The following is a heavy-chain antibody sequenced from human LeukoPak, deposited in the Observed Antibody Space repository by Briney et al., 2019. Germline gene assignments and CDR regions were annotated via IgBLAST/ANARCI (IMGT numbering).Heavy chain of an antibody. V-gene: IGHV3-74*01. CDR1: GFTFSNYW. D-gene: IGHD3-10*01. CDR2: INSDGSSR. Sequence: GGSLRLSCAASGFTFSNYWMHWVRQAPGKGLVWVSRINSDGSSRNYADSVKGRFTISRDNAKNTLYLQMNSLRAEDTAVYYCARDGVYGSGRAFDYWGQGTLVTVSS. CDR3: ARDGVYGSGRAFDY. J-gene: IGHJ4*02.